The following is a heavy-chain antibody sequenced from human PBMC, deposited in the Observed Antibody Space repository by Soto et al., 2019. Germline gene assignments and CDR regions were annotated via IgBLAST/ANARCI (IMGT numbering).Heavy chain of an antibody. CDR2: ISAYNGNT. CDR3: ARDATTMGYFDWSDDAFDI. CDR1: GYTFTSYG. J-gene: IGHJ3*02. Sequence: ASVKVSCKASGYTFTSYGISWVRQAPGQGLEWMGWISAYNGNTNYAQKLRGRVTMTTNTSTSTAYMELRSLRSDDTAVYYCARDATTMGYFDWSDDAFDICGQGTMVTVSS. D-gene: IGHD3-9*01. V-gene: IGHV1-18*01.